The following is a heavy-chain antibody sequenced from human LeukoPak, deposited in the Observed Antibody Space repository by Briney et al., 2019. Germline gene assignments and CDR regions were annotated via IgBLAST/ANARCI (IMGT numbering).Heavy chain of an antibody. CDR3: ARDTVDGPFVTSLDY. D-gene: IGHD5-12*01. J-gene: IGHJ4*02. Sequence: GGSLRLSCSASGFTFSTYEMNWVRQTPGKGLEWVAHIISGGTTQYYADSVRGRFTVSRDNAKNSLYLHMDSLRAEDTAVYYCARDTVDGPFVTSLDYWGQGARVTVSS. CDR1: GFTFSTYE. CDR2: IISGGTTQ. V-gene: IGHV3-48*03.